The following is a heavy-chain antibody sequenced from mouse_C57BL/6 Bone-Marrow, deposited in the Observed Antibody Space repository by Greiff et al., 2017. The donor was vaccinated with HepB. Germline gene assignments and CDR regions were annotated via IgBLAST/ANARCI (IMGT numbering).Heavy chain of an antibody. J-gene: IGHJ3*01. CDR1: GYTFTSYW. CDR2: IDPSDSYT. CDR3: ARSYSNYPAWFAY. Sequence: QVQLQQPGAELVKPGASVKLSCKASGYTFTSYWMQWVKQRPGQGLEWIGEIDPSDSYTNYNQKFKGKATLTVDTSSSTAYMQRSSLTSEDSAVYYCARSYSNYPAWFAYWGQGTLVTVSA. D-gene: IGHD2-5*01. V-gene: IGHV1-50*01.